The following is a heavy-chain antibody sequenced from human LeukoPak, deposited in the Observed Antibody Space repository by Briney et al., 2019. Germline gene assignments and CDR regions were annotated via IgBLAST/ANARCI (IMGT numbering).Heavy chain of an antibody. Sequence: PSETLSLTCAVYGGSFSGYYWSWIRQRPGKRLEWIGEINHSGSTNYNPSLKSRVTISVDTSKNQFSLKLSSVTAADTAVYYCARGRGWAKTVFDYWGQGALVTVSS. D-gene: IGHD6-19*01. J-gene: IGHJ4*02. CDR1: GGSFSGYY. V-gene: IGHV4-34*01. CDR2: INHSGST. CDR3: ARGRGWAKTVFDY.